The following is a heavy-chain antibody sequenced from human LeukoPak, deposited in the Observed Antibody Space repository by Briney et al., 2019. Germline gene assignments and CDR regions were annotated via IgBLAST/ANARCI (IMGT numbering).Heavy chain of an antibody. CDR3: ASLVSAEGYYDSSGYLND. CDR1: GFTFSSYS. J-gene: IGHJ4*02. Sequence: GGSLRLSCAASGFTFSSYSMNWVRQAPGKGLEWVSSISSSSSYIYYADSVKGRFTISRDNAKNSLYLQMNSLRAKDTAVYYCASLVSAEGYYDSSGYLNDWGQGTLVTVSS. CDR2: ISSSSSYI. D-gene: IGHD3-22*01. V-gene: IGHV3-21*01.